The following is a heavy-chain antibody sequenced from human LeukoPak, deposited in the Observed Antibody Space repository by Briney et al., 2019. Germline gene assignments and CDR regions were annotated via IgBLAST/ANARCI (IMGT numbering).Heavy chain of an antibody. CDR2: VDHTGST. V-gene: IGHV4-59*01. D-gene: IGHD4-11*01. Sequence: SETLSLTCTVSDDSITMYYWTWIRQPPGKGLEWIGYVDHTGSTKFNPSLNGRVSISRDTSNNFFSLRLRSVTAADTAVYFCARGRVSSSAWYSTYYYFFYMDFWGKGTTVTVSS. CDR1: DDSITMYY. J-gene: IGHJ6*03. CDR3: ARGRVSSSAWYSTYYYFFYMDF.